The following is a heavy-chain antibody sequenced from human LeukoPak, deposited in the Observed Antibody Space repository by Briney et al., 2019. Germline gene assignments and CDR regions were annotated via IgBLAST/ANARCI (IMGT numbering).Heavy chain of an antibody. V-gene: IGHV5-51*01. J-gene: IGHJ4*02. Sequence: KISCKGSGYSFTSYWIGWVRQMPGKGLKWMGIIYPGDSDTRYSPSFQGQVTISADKSISTAYLQWSSLKASDTAMYYCARCAVAGYCYFDYWGQGTLVTVSS. CDR2: IYPGDSDT. CDR3: ARCAVAGYCYFDY. D-gene: IGHD6-19*01. CDR1: GYSFTSYW.